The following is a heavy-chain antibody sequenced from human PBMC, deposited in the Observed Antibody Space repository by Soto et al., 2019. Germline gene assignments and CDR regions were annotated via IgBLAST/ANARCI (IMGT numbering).Heavy chain of an antibody. J-gene: IGHJ6*02. CDR2: ISAYNGNT. V-gene: IGHV1-18*01. Sequence: GASVKVSCKASGYTFTSYGISWVRQAPGQGLEWMGWISAYNGNTNYAQKLQGRVTMTTDTSTSTAYMELRSLRSDDTAVYYCAGDKHRGSYHPLYYYYGLEFWGQGTRVTVSS. D-gene: IGHD1-26*01. CDR1: GYTFTSYG. CDR3: AGDKHRGSYHPLYYYYGLEF.